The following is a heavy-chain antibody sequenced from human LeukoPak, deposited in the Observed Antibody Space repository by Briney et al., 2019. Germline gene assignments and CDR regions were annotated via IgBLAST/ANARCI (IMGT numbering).Heavy chain of an antibody. J-gene: IGHJ4*02. CDR1: GFTFSSYA. Sequence: PGGSLRLSCAASGFTFSSYAMSWVRQAPGKGLEWVSAISGSGGSTYYADSVKGRFTISRDNSKNTLYLQMDSLRAEDTAVYYCAKDIMTTVTTSADYWGQGTLVTVSS. CDR2: ISGSGGST. D-gene: IGHD4-17*01. V-gene: IGHV3-23*01. CDR3: AKDIMTTVTTSADY.